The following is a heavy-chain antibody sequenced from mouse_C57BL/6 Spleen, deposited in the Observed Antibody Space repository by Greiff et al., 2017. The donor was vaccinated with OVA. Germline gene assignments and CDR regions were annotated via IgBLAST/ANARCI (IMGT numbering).Heavy chain of an antibody. D-gene: IGHD1-1*01. CDR2: IDPSDSET. J-gene: IGHJ2*01. V-gene: IGHV1-52*01. Sequence: VQLQQPGAELVRPGSSVKLSCKASGYTFTSYWMHWVKQRPIQGLEWIGNIDPSDSETHYNQKFKDKATLTVDKSSSTAYMQLSSLTSEDSAVYYCARGGRRNYFDYWGQGTTLTVSS. CDR1: GYTFTSYW. CDR3: ARGGRRNYFDY.